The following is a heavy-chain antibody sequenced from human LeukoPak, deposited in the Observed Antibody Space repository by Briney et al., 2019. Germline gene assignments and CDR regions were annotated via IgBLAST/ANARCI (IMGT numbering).Heavy chain of an antibody. Sequence: GTSVKVSCTASGGTFSSYAISWVRQAPGQGLEWMGGIIPIFGTANYAQKFQGRVTITADESTSTAYMELSSLRSEDTAVYYCASGPLYSGYGIWGQGTLVTVSS. J-gene: IGHJ4*02. CDR3: ASGPLYSGYGI. CDR1: GGTFSSYA. V-gene: IGHV1-69*13. CDR2: IIPIFGTA. D-gene: IGHD5-12*01.